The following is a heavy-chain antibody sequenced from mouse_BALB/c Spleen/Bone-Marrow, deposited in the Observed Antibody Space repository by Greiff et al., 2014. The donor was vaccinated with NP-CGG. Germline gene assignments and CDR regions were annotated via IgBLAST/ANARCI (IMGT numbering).Heavy chain of an antibody. Sequence: EVMLVESGAELVKPGASVKLSCTASGSNIKDTYMHWVKQRPEQGLEWIGRIDPANGNTKYDPKFQGKATITADTSSNTAYLQLSSLTSEDTAVYYCASYYYGSSSFAYWGQGTMVTVSA. CDR3: ASYYYGSSSFAY. J-gene: IGHJ3*01. D-gene: IGHD1-1*01. CDR2: IDPANGNT. CDR1: GSNIKDTY. V-gene: IGHV14-3*02.